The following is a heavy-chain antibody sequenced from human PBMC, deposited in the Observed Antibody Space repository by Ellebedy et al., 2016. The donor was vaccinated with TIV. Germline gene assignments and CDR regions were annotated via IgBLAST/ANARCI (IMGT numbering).Heavy chain of an antibody. D-gene: IGHD6-6*01. CDR3: ARVRPINLLYSSSSYWFGP. CDR1: GGSFSGYS. CDR2: ISHNGNT. J-gene: IGHJ5*02. Sequence: SQTLSLTCXVYGGSFSGYSWSWIRQPPGRGLEWLGEISHNGNTNYRPSLKSRVTISVDTSRNQFTLNLTSVTAADTAVYYCARVRPINLLYSSSSYWFGPWGQGTLVTVSS. V-gene: IGHV4-34*01.